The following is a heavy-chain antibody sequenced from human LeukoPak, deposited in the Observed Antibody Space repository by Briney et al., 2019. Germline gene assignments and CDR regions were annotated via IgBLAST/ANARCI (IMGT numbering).Heavy chain of an antibody. V-gene: IGHV1-46*03. J-gene: IGHJ4*02. CDR2: INPSGGST. Sequence: ASVKVFCKASGYTFTSYYMHWVRQAPGQGLEWMGIINPSGGSTNYAQKFQGRVTMTRDTSTSTVYMELSSLRSEDTAVYYCVTPMGATSGYHFDYWGQGTLVTVSS. D-gene: IGHD3-22*01. CDR1: GYTFTSYY. CDR3: VTPMGATSGYHFDY.